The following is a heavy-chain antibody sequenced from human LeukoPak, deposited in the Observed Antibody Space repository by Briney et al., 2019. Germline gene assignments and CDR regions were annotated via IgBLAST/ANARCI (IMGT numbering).Heavy chain of an antibody. Sequence: PSETLSLTCAVYGGSFSGYYWSWIRQPPGKGLEWIGEINHSGSTNYNPSLKSRVTISVDTSKNQFSLKLSSVTAADTAVYYCARQGYCSSTSLDYWGQGTLVTVSS. CDR2: INHSGST. D-gene: IGHD2-2*01. CDR1: GGSFSGYY. V-gene: IGHV4-34*01. J-gene: IGHJ4*02. CDR3: ARQGYCSSTSLDY.